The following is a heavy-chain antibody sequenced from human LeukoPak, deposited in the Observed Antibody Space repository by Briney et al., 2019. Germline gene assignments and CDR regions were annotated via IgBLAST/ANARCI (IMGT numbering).Heavy chain of an antibody. V-gene: IGHV1-8*03. J-gene: IGHJ6*03. CDR3: ARGLGRGGPGRHYYYYMDV. D-gene: IGHD1-26*01. CDR2: MNPNSGNT. CDR1: GYTFTSYD. Sequence: GASVKVSCKASGYTFTSYDINWVRQATGQGLEWMGWMNPNSGNTGYAQKFQGRVTITRNTSISTAYMELSSLRSEDTAVYYCARGLGRGGPGRHYYYYMDVWGKGTTVTVSS.